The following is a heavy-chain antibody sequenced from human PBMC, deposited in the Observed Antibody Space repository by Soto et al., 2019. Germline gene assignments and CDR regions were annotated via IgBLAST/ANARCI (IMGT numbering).Heavy chain of an antibody. Sequence: EMQLVESGGGLVQPGGSLRLSCAASGFTFSSYEMNWVRQAPGKGLEWVSYISSSGSTIYYADSVKGRFTISRDNAKNLLYLQMNGLRAEDTAVYYCARVRIVVVTTYPGDYYGMDVWGQGTTVTVSS. D-gene: IGHD2-21*02. J-gene: IGHJ6*02. V-gene: IGHV3-48*03. CDR2: ISSSGSTI. CDR1: GFTFSSYE. CDR3: ARVRIVVVTTYPGDYYGMDV.